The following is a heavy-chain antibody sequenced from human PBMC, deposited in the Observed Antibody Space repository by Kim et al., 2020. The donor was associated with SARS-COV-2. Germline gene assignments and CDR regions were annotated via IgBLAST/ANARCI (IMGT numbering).Heavy chain of an antibody. D-gene: IGHD6-6*01. CDR1: GGTFSSYA. CDR2: IIPIFGTA. V-gene: IGHV1-69*13. J-gene: IGHJ5*02. Sequence: SVKVSCKASGGTFSSYAISWVRQAPGQGLEWMGGIIPIFGTANYAQKFQGRVTITADESTSTAYMELSSLRSEDTAVYYCARAPRDSSSPEPNWFYPWGKGTRVTVSS. CDR3: ARAPRDSSSPEPNWFYP.